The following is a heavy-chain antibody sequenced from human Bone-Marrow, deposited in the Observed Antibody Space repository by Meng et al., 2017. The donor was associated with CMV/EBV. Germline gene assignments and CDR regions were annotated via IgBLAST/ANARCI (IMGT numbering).Heavy chain of an antibody. CDR2: VYYTGST. CDR1: GGSITTFY. J-gene: IGHJ5*02. D-gene: IGHD2-8*01. Sequence: SETLSLTCTVSGGSITTFYWNWIRQPPGKGLEWIGNVYYTGSTNYNPSLKSRVTISLDTSKNQLSLKLNSLTTADTAVDFCARGRSCVNGVCYDDHNYFGPWGQGTLVTVSS. CDR3: ARGRSCVNGVCYDDHNYFGP. V-gene: IGHV4-59*01.